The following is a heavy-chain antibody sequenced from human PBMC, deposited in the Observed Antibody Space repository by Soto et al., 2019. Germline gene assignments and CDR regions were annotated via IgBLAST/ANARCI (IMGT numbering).Heavy chain of an antibody. J-gene: IGHJ3*02. Sequence: GESLKISCKGSGYSFTSYWIGWVRQMPGKGLEWMGIIYPGDSDTRYSPSFQGQVPISADKSISTAYLQWGSLKASDTAMYYCARGERWLQLRDAFDIWGQGTMVTVSS. D-gene: IGHD5-12*01. V-gene: IGHV5-51*01. CDR1: GYSFTSYW. CDR2: IYPGDSDT. CDR3: ARGERWLQLRDAFDI.